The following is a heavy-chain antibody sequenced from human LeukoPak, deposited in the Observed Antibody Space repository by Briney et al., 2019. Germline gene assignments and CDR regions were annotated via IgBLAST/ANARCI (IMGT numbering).Heavy chain of an antibody. CDR3: ASFSWGSGSYNQEAIWSWFDP. CDR1: GGSISSYY. Sequence: PSETLSLTCTVSGGSISSYYWSWIRQTPGKGLEWIGYINNSGNTNYNPSLKSRVTISVDTSKNQFSLKLSSVTAADTAVYYCASFSWGSGSYNQEAIWSWFDPWGQGTLVTVSS. J-gene: IGHJ5*02. V-gene: IGHV4-59*08. CDR2: INNSGNT. D-gene: IGHD3-10*01.